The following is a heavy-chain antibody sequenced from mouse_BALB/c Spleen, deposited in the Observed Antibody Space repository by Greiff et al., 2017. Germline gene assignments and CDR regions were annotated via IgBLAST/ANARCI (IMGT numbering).Heavy chain of an antibody. CDR2: ISYSGST. CDR1: GYSITSDYA. CDR3: AMGGLRRGFAY. Sequence: EVQLQESGPGLVKPSQSLSLTCTVTGYSITSDYAWNWIRQFPGNKLEWMGYISYSGSTSYNPSLKSRISITRDTSKNQFFLQLNSVTTEDTATYYCAMGGLRRGFAYWGQGTLVTVSA. J-gene: IGHJ3*01. V-gene: IGHV3-2*02. D-gene: IGHD2-2*01.